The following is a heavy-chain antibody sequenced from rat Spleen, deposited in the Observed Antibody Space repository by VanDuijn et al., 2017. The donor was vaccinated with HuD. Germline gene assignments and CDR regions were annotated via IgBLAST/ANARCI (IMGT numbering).Heavy chain of an antibody. CDR2: ISTGGAIT. J-gene: IGHJ2*01. Sequence: EVQLVESGGGLVQPGRSLKLSCTASGFTFDNYYMAWVRQAPTKGLEWVASISTGGAITSYRDSVKGRFTISRDTAKSTLYLQMDSLRSEDTATYYCARHGYDGSYYYWDYWGQGVMVTVSS. CDR3: ARHGYDGSYYYWDY. CDR1: GFTFDNYY. V-gene: IGHV5-25*01. D-gene: IGHD1-12*02.